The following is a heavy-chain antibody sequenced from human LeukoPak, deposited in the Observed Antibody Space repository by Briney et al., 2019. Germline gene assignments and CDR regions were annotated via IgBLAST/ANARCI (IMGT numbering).Heavy chain of an antibody. CDR1: GLTFRNYC. J-gene: IGHJ4*02. CDR3: VRDFDTITTAFLVH. V-gene: IGHV3-21*01. Sequence: PGGSLRLSRAASGLTFRNYCMNWVRQAPGKGLEWVSSINTRTGHLYYADSVRGRFTISRDNARNSLYLQMDSLGAEDTAVYYCVRDFDTITTAFLVHWGQGTLVTVSS. D-gene: IGHD1-1*01. CDR2: INTRTGHL.